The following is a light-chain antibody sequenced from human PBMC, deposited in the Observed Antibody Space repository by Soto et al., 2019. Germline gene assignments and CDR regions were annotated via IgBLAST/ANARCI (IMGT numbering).Light chain of an antibody. CDR1: QSLLHSDGKTY. J-gene: IGKJ4*01. CDR2: EVS. V-gene: IGKV2D-29*01. Sequence: EIVMTQTPLSLSVTPGHPSSTSCKSSQSLLHSDGKTYFYWYLHKPGQPPQLLIYEVSNRFSGVQDRFSGSGSGKDFTLKIRRVEAEDAGVYYCMQSIQLPLTFGGGTKVDIK. CDR3: MQSIQLPLT.